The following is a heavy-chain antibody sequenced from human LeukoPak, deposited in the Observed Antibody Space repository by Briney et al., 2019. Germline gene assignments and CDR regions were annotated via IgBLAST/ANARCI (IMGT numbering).Heavy chain of an antibody. CDR3: ARVQWLVGTGYSEY. CDR1: GFTFSNCA. D-gene: IGHD6-19*01. CDR2: IGGSGDTK. Sequence: PGGSLRLSCAASGFTFSNCALTWVRQAPGKGLEWVSFIGGSGDTKHYEESVKGRFTISRDNSRNTLYLQMDNLRAEDTAVYFCARVQWLVGTGYSEYWGQGTLVSVSS. J-gene: IGHJ4*02. V-gene: IGHV3-23*01.